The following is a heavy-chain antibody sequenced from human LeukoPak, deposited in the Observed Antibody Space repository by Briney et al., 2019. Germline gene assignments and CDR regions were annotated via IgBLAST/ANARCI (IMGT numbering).Heavy chain of an antibody. Sequence: PSETLSLTCAVSGYSISSGYYWGWIRQPPGKGLEWIGSIYHSGSTYYNPSLKSRVTISVDTSKNQFSLKLTSVTAADTAVYYCARFWVNDASGIWGQGTMVTVSS. CDR1: GYSISSGYY. CDR2: IYHSGST. D-gene: IGHD3-16*01. V-gene: IGHV4-38-2*01. J-gene: IGHJ3*02. CDR3: ARFWVNDASGI.